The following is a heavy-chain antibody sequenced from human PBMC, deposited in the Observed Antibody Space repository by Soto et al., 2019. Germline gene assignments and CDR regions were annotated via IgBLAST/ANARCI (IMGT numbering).Heavy chain of an antibody. D-gene: IGHD6-13*01. CDR3: ARGRSSIYGMDV. CDR1: GFTFSSYW. J-gene: IGHJ6*02. CDR2: IHNDGSTT. Sequence: GGSLRLSCAASGFTFSSYWMHWVRQAPGKGLMWVSRIHNDGSTTRYADSVKGRFTISRDNAKNTLYLQMSSLRSEDTAVYYCARGRSSIYGMDVWGQGTTVTVSS. V-gene: IGHV3-74*01.